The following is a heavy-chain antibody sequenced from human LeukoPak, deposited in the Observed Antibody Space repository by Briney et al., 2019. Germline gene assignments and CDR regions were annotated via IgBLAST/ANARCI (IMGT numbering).Heavy chain of an antibody. D-gene: IGHD6-13*01. Sequence: SGGSLRLSCAASGFTVSSNYMSWVRQAPGKGLEWVSVIYCGGSTYYADSVKGRFTISRDNSKNTLYLQMNSLRAEDTAVYYCARTAGYSSSWDLSDYWGQGTLVTVSS. CDR1: GFTVSSNY. V-gene: IGHV3-53*01. CDR2: IYCGGST. J-gene: IGHJ4*02. CDR3: ARTAGYSSSWDLSDY.